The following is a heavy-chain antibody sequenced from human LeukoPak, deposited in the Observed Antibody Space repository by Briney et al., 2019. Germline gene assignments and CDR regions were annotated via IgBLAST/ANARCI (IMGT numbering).Heavy chain of an antibody. CDR3: AKDLGWNGWANWFDP. CDR1: GFTFSSYG. CDR2: ISYDGSNK. Sequence: GGSLRLSCAASGFTFSSYGMHWVRQAPGKGREWVAVISYDGSNKYYADSVKGRFTISRDNSKNTLYLQMNSLRAEDTAVYYCAKDLGWNGWANWFDPWGQGTLVTVSS. V-gene: IGHV3-30*18. D-gene: IGHD6-19*01. J-gene: IGHJ5*02.